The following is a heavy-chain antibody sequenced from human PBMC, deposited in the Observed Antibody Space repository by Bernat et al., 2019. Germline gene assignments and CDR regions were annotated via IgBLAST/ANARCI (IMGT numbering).Heavy chain of an antibody. CDR3: ASSFVLLWFGDHAFDI. Sequence: EVQLVQSGAEVKKPGESLRISCKGSGYSFTSYWISWVRQMPGKGLEWMGRIDPSDSYTNYSPSFQGHVTISADKSISTAYLQWSSLKASDTAMYYCASSFVLLWFGDHAFDIWGQGTLVTVSS. D-gene: IGHD3-10*01. CDR1: GYSFTSYW. CDR2: IDPSDSYT. J-gene: IGHJ3*02. V-gene: IGHV5-10-1*01.